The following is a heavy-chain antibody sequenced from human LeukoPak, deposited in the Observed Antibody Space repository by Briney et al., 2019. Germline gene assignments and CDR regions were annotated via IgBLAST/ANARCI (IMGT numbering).Heavy chain of an antibody. D-gene: IGHD2-2*03. CDR3: AKDGYCSSTSCYAHIDFPGYYFDY. CDR1: GFTFSSYE. V-gene: IGHV3-48*03. CDR2: ISSSGSTI. Sequence: PGGSLRLSCAASGFTFSSYEMNWVRQAPGKGLEWVSYISSSGSTIYYADSVKGRFTISRDNAKNSLYLQMNSLRAEDTAVYYCAKDGYCSSTSCYAHIDFPGYYFDYWGQGTLVTVSS. J-gene: IGHJ4*02.